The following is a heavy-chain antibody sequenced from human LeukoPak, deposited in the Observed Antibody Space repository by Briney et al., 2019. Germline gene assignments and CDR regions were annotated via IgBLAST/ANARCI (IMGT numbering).Heavy chain of an antibody. J-gene: IGHJ3*02. CDR2: IYYSGRT. Sequence: SETLSLTCTVSGGSISSSSYYWGWIRQPPGKGLEWIGSIYYSGRTAYNPSLKSRVTISVDTSKNQFSLKMTSVTAADTAIFYCARGGLFAFDIWGQGTTVIVSS. CDR1: GGSISSSSYY. CDR3: ARGGLFAFDI. V-gene: IGHV4-39*07.